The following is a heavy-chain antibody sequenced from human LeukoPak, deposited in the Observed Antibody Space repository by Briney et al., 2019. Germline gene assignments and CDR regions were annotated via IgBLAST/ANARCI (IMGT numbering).Heavy chain of an antibody. D-gene: IGHD4-17*01. CDR1: VYIFTGYY. J-gene: IGHJ5*02. CDR3: ARHMTTANNWFDP. V-gene: IGHV1-2*02. Sequence: APVKVSCKASVYIFTGYYMHWVRQAPGQGLEWMGWINPNSGGTNYEQKFQGRVIMTRDTSISTAYMELSRLRFDDTAVYYCARHMTTANNWFDPWGQGTLVTVSS. CDR2: INPNSGGT.